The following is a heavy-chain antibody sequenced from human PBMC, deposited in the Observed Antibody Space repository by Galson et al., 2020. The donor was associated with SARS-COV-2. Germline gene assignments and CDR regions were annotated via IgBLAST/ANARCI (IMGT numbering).Heavy chain of an antibody. CDR2: VSSSSVYK. CDR3: AREDILRYPEGFDP. CDR1: GFTFSSYS. J-gene: IGHJ5*02. D-gene: IGHD3-9*01. Sequence: GGSLRLSCVASGFTFSSYSMNWVRQAPGKGLEWVSSVSSSSVYKYYADSVKGRFTISRDNSKNTLYLQMNSLRAEDTAVYYCAREDILRYPEGFDPWGQGTLVTVSS. V-gene: IGHV3-21*01.